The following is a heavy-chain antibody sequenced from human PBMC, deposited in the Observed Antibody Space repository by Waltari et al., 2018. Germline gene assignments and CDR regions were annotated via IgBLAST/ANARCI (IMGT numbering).Heavy chain of an antibody. CDR3: TTVFNFYDYVWGSYPN. Sequence: EVQLVESGGGLVEPGGSIRLSGSASGFTFRDSWVSRVREAPGKGVEWVGRIKTNTDGGTTDYGAPVKGRFTISRDDSEYMLYLQMNYLKTEDTAVYYCTTVFNFYDYVWGSYPNWGQGTLVTVSS. V-gene: IGHV3-15*01. CDR1: GFTFRDSW. J-gene: IGHJ4*02. D-gene: IGHD3-16*02. CDR2: IKTNTDGGTT.